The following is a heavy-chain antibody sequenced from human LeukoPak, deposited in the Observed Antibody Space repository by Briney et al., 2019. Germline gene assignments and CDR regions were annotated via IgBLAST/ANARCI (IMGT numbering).Heavy chain of an antibody. J-gene: IGHJ6*04. Sequence: GGSLRLSCAASGFTFSSYSMIWVRQAPGKGLEWVSSISSSSSYIYYADSVKGRFTISRDNAKNSLYLQMNSLRAEDTAVYYCAELGITMIGGVWGKGTTVTISS. CDR3: AELGITMIGGV. V-gene: IGHV3-21*01. CDR1: GFTFSSYS. CDR2: ISSSSSYI. D-gene: IGHD3-10*02.